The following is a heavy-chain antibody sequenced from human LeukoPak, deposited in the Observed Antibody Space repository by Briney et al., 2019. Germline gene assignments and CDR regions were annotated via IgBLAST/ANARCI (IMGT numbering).Heavy chain of an antibody. V-gene: IGHV3-30-3*01. CDR2: ISYDGSNK. CDR1: GFTFSSYA. CDR3: AKDMVRGVRGAFDI. Sequence: GGSLRLSCAASGFTFSSYAMHWVRLAPGKGLEWMAVISYDGSNKYYADSVKGRFTISRDNSKNTLYLQMNSLRAEDTAVYYCAKDMVRGVRGAFDIRGQGTLVTVSS. D-gene: IGHD3-10*01. J-gene: IGHJ3*02.